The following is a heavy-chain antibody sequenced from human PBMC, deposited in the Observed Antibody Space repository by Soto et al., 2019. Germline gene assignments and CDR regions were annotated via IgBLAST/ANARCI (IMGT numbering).Heavy chain of an antibody. D-gene: IGHD6-19*01. V-gene: IGHV3-30-3*01. CDR3: ARDREGEWLVISRYFDY. CDR1: GFTVSSYA. Sequence: QVQLVESGGGVVQPGRSLRLSCAASGFTVSSYAMHWVRQAPGKGLEWVAVISYDGSNKYYADSVKGRFTISRDNSKNNLYLQMNSLRAEDTAVYSCARDREGEWLVISRYFDYLGQGTLVTVSS. J-gene: IGHJ4*02. CDR2: ISYDGSNK.